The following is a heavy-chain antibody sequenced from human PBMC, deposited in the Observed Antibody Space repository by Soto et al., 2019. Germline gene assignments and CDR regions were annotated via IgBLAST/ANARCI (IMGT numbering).Heavy chain of an antibody. CDR1: GGSISTYW. Sequence: SETLSLTCTVSGGSISTYWWSWIRQPPRKGLEWIGYIYYSGSTNYNPSLKGRVTISVDTSKNQFSLKLTSVTAADTAVYYCARSRGSTRSFDYWGQRTLVTVSS. D-gene: IGHD2-15*01. CDR2: IYYSGST. V-gene: IGHV4-59*01. CDR3: ARSRGSTRSFDY. J-gene: IGHJ4*02.